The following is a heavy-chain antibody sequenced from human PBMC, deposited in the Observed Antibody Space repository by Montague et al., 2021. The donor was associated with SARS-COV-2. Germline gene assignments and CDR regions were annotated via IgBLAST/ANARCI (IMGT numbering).Heavy chain of an antibody. Sequence: SETLSLTCTVSGGSISSSSYSWVWIRQPPGTGMEWIGSIYYSGSTYYNPSLKSRVTISVDTSKNQFSLKLSSVTAADTAVYYCARQENSSGWFKPDAFDIWGQGTMVTVSS. D-gene: IGHD6-19*01. CDR2: IYYSGST. CDR1: GGSISSSSYS. J-gene: IGHJ3*02. V-gene: IGHV4-39*01. CDR3: ARQENSSGWFKPDAFDI.